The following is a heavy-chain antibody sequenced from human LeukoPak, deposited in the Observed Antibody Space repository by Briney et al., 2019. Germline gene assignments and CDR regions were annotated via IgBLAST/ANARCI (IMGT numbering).Heavy chain of an antibody. V-gene: IGHV4-34*01. Sequence: SETLSLTCAVYGVSFSGYYWSWIRQPPGKGLEWIGEINHSGSTNYNPSLKSRVTISVDTSKNQFSLKLSSVTAADTAVYYCARGEVLVVTAANYYYYGMDVWGQGTTVTVSS. D-gene: IGHD2-21*02. J-gene: IGHJ6*02. CDR2: INHSGST. CDR1: GVSFSGYY. CDR3: ARGEVLVVTAANYYYYGMDV.